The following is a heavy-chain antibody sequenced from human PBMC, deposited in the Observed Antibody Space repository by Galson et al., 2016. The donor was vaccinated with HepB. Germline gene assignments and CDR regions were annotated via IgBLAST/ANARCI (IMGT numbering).Heavy chain of an antibody. V-gene: IGHV1-18*01. D-gene: IGHD1-26*01. CDR1: GYTFSSYG. CDR3: ASEQEVGYGMDV. CDR2: ISTYNGNT. J-gene: IGHJ6*02. Sequence: SVKVSCKASGYTFSSYGINWVRQAPGQGLEWMGWISTYNGNTNYAQNLQGRVTMTTDTSTSTAYMELRSLRSDDTAVYYCASEQEVGYGMDVWGQGTTVTVSS.